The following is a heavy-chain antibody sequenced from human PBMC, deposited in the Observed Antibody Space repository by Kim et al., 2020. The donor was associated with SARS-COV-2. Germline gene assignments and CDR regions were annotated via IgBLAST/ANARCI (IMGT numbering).Heavy chain of an antibody. V-gene: IGHV4-39*01. CDR1: GGSISSSSYY. J-gene: IGHJ6*02. D-gene: IGHD3-9*01. CDR3: ARLDRLLRYFDWSPWNGGMDV. Sequence: SETLSLTCTVSGGSISSSSYYWGWIRQPPGKGLEWIGSIYYSGSTYYNPSLKSRVTISVDTSKNQFSLKLSSVTAADTAVYYCARLDRLLRYFDWSPWNGGMDVWGQGTTVTVSS. CDR2: IYYSGST.